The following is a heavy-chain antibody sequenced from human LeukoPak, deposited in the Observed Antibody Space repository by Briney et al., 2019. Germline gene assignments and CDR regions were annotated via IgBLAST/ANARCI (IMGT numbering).Heavy chain of an antibody. CDR3: ARTLTTVVTPAWFDP. J-gene: IGHJ5*02. Sequence: GESLKISCQGSGYSFTSYWIGWVRQMPGKGLEWIGIIYPGDSDTRCSPSFQGQVTISADKSISTAYLQWSSLKASDTAMYYCARTLTTVVTPAWFDPWGQGTLVTVSS. D-gene: IGHD4-23*01. V-gene: IGHV5-51*01. CDR2: IYPGDSDT. CDR1: GYSFTSYW.